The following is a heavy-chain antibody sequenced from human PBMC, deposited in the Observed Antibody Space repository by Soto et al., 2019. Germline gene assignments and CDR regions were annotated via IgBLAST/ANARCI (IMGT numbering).Heavy chain of an antibody. V-gene: IGHV3-21*01. CDR2: ISASSSSI. CDR1: GFNFITFS. CDR3: VRDASNRDDFDI. D-gene: IGHD2-8*01. J-gene: IGHJ3*02. Sequence: DVQLVESGGGLVKPGGSLRLSCAASGFNFITFSMNWVCQAPGKGLEWVSSISASSSSIYYAESVKGRFTVSRDNAKNSLYLQMNSLTAEDTALYYCVRDASNRDDFDIWGQGTTVTVSS.